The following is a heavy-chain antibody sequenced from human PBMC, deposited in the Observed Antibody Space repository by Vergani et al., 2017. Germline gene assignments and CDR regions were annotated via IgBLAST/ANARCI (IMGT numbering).Heavy chain of an antibody. CDR2: INPSGGHT. D-gene: IGHD3-9*01. CDR1: GYTFSNSY. V-gene: IGHV1-46*03. J-gene: IGHJ4*02. Sequence: QVQVVKSGAEVKKSGASLKVSCKTSGYTFSNSYMPWVRKVPGQGLEWLGIINPSGGHTNYAQKFQGRVTMTRDTSTSTVYMELSSLRSEDTSINYCARGDYGILTGYRYWGQGTLVTVSA. CDR3: ARGDYGILTGYRY.